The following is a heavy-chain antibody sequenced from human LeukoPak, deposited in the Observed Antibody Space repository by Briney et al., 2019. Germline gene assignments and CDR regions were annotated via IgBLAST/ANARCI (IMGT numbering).Heavy chain of an antibody. CDR2: ISSSGSTI. V-gene: IGHV3-48*03. Sequence: GGSLRLSCAASGFTFSSYEMNWVRQAPGKGLEWVSYISSSGSTIYYADSVKGRFTISRDNAKNPLYLQMNSLRAEDTAVYYCAREKELRSYFDYWGQGTLVTVSS. CDR3: AREKELRSYFDY. J-gene: IGHJ4*02. CDR1: GFTFSSYE. D-gene: IGHD4-23*01.